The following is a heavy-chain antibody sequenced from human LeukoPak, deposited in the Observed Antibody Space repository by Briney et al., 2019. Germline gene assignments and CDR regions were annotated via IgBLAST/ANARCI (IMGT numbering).Heavy chain of an antibody. D-gene: IGHD2-15*01. J-gene: IGHJ4*02. CDR3: ARDLGYCSGSTCYVGYFDY. CDR1: GFTFSSYA. V-gene: IGHV3-23*01. CDR2: ISGSGGST. Sequence: GGSLRLSCAASGFTFSSYAMSWVRQAPGKGLEWVSAISGSGGSTYCADSVKGRFTISRDNSKNTLYLQMNSLRAEDTAVYYCARDLGYCSGSTCYVGYFDYWGQGTQVTVSS.